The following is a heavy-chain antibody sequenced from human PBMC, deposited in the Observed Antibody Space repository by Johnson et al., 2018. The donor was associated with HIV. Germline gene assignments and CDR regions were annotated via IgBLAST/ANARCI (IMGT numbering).Heavy chain of an antibody. V-gene: IGHV3-13*01. D-gene: IGHD3-10*01. J-gene: IGHJ3*02. Sequence: VQLVESGGGLVQPGGSLRLSCAASGFTFSSYDMHWVRQATGKGLEWVSAIGTAGDTYYPGSVKGRFTISRENAKNSLYLQMNSLRAGDTAVYYCARDRITMVRGVTEDAFDIWGQGTMVTVSS. CDR1: GFTFSSYD. CDR3: ARDRITMVRGVTEDAFDI. CDR2: IGTAGDT.